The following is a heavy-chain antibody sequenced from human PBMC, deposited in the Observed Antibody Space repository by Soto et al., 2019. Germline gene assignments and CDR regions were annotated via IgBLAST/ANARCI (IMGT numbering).Heavy chain of an antibody. Sequence: SETLSLTCTVSSGSISTYYWSWIRQPPGKGLEWIGYIYYTGSTNYNPSLKSRVTISVDTSKNQFSLKLSSVTAADTAVYYCAREVRAAAGILNWFDPWGQGTLVTVSS. D-gene: IGHD6-13*01. CDR3: AREVRAAAGILNWFDP. CDR1: SGSISTYY. CDR2: IYYTGST. J-gene: IGHJ5*02. V-gene: IGHV4-59*01.